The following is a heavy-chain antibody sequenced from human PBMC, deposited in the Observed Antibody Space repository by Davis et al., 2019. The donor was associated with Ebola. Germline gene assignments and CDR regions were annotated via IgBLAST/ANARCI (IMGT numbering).Heavy chain of an antibody. CDR1: GGSVSSGDYS. CDR2: IYYSGST. Sequence: SETLSLTCAVSGGSVSSGDYSWSWIRQPPGKGLEWIGYIYYSGSTYYNPSLKSRLIISIDMSKNQFSLRLSSVTAADTAIYFCARLPYINFYYYGMDVWGQGTTVTVSS. D-gene: IGHD4-11*01. J-gene: IGHJ6*02. V-gene: IGHV4-30-4*07. CDR3: ARLPYINFYYYGMDV.